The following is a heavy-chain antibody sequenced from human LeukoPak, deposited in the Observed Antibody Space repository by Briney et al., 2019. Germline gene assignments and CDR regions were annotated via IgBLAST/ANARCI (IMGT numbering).Heavy chain of an antibody. V-gene: IGHV4-61*02. CDR2: MSTRGDT. Sequence: SETLSLTCNVSGGSISSGSHFWNWFRQPAGRTLEWIGRMSTRGDTNYNPSLRSRVTISTDTSKNHFSLKLTSVTAADTAVYYCARARYGDFEYFDYWGQGTLVTVSS. CDR1: GGSISSGSHF. CDR3: ARARYGDFEYFDY. J-gene: IGHJ4*02. D-gene: IGHD4-17*01.